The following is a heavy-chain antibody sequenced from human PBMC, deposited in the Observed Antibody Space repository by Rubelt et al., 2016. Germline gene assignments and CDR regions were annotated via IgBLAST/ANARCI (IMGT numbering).Heavy chain of an antibody. Sequence: TEYAASVKGRFTISRDDSKSIAYLQMNSLKTEDTAVYYCTRSYYYDSSGYYYVWGQGTLVTVSS. J-gene: IGHJ4*02. CDR3: TRSYYYDSSGYYYV. V-gene: IGHV3-49*02. D-gene: IGHD3-22*01. CDR2: T.